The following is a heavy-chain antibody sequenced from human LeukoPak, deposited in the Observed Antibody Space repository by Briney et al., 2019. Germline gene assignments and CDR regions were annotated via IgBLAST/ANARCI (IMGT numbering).Heavy chain of an antibody. V-gene: IGHV4-4*07. CDR3: ERWLWFSNNYYYMDV. Sequence: SETLSLTCTVSGGSISSYYWSWIRQPAGKGLEWIGRFYTTGNTNYNPSLKSRVTMSVDTSKNQFSLRLSSVTAADTAVYYCERWLWFSNNYYYMDVWGEGTTVTVS. CDR2: FYTTGNT. D-gene: IGHD5-18*01. CDR1: GGSISSYY. J-gene: IGHJ6*03.